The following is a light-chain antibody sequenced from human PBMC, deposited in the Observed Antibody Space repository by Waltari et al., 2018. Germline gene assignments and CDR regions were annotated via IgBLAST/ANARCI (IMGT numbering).Light chain of an antibody. CDR3: SSYAGSNNWV. J-gene: IGLJ3*02. CDR2: EVS. CDR1: SSDVGGYNY. V-gene: IGLV2-8*01. Sequence: QSALTQPPSASGSPGQSVTIYCTGTSSDVGGYNYVSWYQQHPGKAPKLMIFEVSKRPSGVPDRFSGSKSGNTASLTVSGLQADDEAHYYCSSYAGSNNWVFGGGTKLTVL.